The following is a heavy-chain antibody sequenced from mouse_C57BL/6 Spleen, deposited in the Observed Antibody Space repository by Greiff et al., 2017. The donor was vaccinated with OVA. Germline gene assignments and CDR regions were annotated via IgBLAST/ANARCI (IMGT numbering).Heavy chain of an antibody. CDR3: AGNYYGSSEGYFDV. V-gene: IGHV5-17*01. J-gene: IGHJ1*03. Sequence: EVHLVESGGGLVKPGGSLKLSCAASGFTFSDYGMHWVRQAPEKGLEWVAYISSGSSTIYYADTVKGRFTISRDNAKNTLFLQMTSLRSEDTAMYYCAGNYYGSSEGYFDVWGTGTTVTVSS. CDR2: ISSGSSTI. CDR1: GFTFSDYG. D-gene: IGHD1-1*01.